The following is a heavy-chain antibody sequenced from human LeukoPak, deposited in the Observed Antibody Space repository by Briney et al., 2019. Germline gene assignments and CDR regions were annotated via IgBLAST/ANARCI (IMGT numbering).Heavy chain of an antibody. CDR2: VYYSGGA. Sequence: PSETLSLTCTVSGGSISNSSYYWGWVRQPPGKGLEWIGSVYYSGGAYYNPSLKSRVIISIDTSRSQFSLKVTSVTAAVTAVYHCARLVATPVGGYYFDYWGQGTLVSVSS. V-gene: IGHV4-39*01. D-gene: IGHD5-12*01. CDR3: ARLVATPVGGYYFDY. J-gene: IGHJ4*02. CDR1: GGSISNSSYY.